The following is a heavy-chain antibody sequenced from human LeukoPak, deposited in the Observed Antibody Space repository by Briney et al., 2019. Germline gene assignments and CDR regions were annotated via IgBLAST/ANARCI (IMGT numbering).Heavy chain of an antibody. CDR1: SGSFSAYY. Sequence: SETLSLTCAVYSGSFSAYYWSWIRQPPGKGLEWIGEINHSGSTNYNPSLKSRVTISVDTSKNQFSLKLSSVTAADTAVYYCARGHHCSGGSCYSLDYWGQGTLVTVSS. V-gene: IGHV4-34*01. J-gene: IGHJ4*02. D-gene: IGHD2-15*01. CDR2: INHSGST. CDR3: ARGHHCSGGSCYSLDY.